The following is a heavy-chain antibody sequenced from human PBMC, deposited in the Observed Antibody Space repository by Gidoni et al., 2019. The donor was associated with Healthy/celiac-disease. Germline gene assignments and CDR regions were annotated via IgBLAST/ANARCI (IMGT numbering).Heavy chain of an antibody. Sequence: EVQLVESGGGRVKPGGSLRLSCAAAGFTFSSYSMNWVRQAPGKGLEWVSSISSSSSYIYYADSVKGLFTISRDNAKNSLYLPMNSLRAEDTAVYYCARETFWSGYNYYYYGMDVWGQGTTVTVSS. CDR3: ARETFWSGYNYYYYGMDV. D-gene: IGHD3-3*01. CDR1: GFTFSSYS. V-gene: IGHV3-21*01. J-gene: IGHJ6*02. CDR2: ISSSSSYI.